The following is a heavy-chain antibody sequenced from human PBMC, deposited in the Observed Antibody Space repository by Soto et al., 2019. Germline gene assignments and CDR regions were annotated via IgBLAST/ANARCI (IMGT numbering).Heavy chain of an antibody. CDR2: IYYSGST. V-gene: IGHV4-31*03. D-gene: IGHD3-9*01. CDR1: GGSISSGGYY. Sequence: SETLSLTCTVSGGSISSGGYYWSWVRQHPGKGLEWIGYIYYSGSTYYNPSLKSRVTISVDTSKNQFSLKLSSVTAADTAVYYCARGALRYFDWLYYYGMDVWGQGTTVTVSS. J-gene: IGHJ6*02. CDR3: ARGALRYFDWLYYYGMDV.